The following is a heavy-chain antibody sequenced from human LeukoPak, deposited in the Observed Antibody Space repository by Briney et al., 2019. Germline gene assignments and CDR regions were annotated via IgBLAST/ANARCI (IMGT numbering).Heavy chain of an antibody. J-gene: IGHJ4*02. Sequence: GGSLRLSCAASGFTLSTYTMHWVRQAPGKGLEWVALISYDGSNKYYPDSVKGRFTISRDNSKDTLYVQMNSLRAEDTAVYYCARPRYSSGWYGLFGYWGQGTLVTVSS. D-gene: IGHD6-19*01. CDR1: GFTLSTYT. CDR3: ARPRYSSGWYGLFGY. CDR2: ISYDGSNK. V-gene: IGHV3-30-3*01.